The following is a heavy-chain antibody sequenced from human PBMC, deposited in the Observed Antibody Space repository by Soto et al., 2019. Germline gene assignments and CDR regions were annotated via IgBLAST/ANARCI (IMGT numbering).Heavy chain of an antibody. J-gene: IGHJ4*02. CDR1: GGTLNSYT. CDR2: IIPVLGVA. CDR3: AGSRVGGAGTLGN. V-gene: IGHV1-69*02. Sequence: QVQLVQSGAEVKKPGSSVKVSCKASGGTLNSYTINWVRQAPGHGPEWLGRIIPVLGVANYAQTFQGRVTITADKSTSPVYQGPTRLRSEDTAVYFFAGSRVGGAGTLGNWGPGTLVTVSS. D-gene: IGHD1-1*01.